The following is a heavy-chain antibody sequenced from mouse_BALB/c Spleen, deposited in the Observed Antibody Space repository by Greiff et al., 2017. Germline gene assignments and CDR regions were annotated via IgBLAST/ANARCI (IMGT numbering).Heavy chain of an antibody. CDR2: ISTYYGDA. CDR1: GYTFTDYA. CDR3: AMSELTGYYFDY. V-gene: IGHV1S137*01. Sequence: QVQLQQSGAELVRPGVSVKISCKGSGYTFTDYAMHWVKQSHAKSLEWIGVISTYYGDASYNQKFKGKATMTVDKSSSTAYMELARLTSEDSAIYYCAMSELTGYYFDYWGQGTTLTVSS. D-gene: IGHD4-1*01. J-gene: IGHJ2*01.